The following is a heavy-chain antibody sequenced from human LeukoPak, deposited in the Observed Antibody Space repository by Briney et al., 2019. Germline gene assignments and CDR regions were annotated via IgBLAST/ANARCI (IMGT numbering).Heavy chain of an antibody. Sequence: SETLSLTCTVSGGSVSGYYWSWIRQPPGKGLEWIGYIHYSGSTNYNPSLKSRVTISVDASKNQFSLKLSSVTAADTAIYYCARGGSKQWLVDDSWGQGTLVTVSS. D-gene: IGHD6-19*01. CDR2: IHYSGST. V-gene: IGHV4-59*02. CDR3: ARGGSKQWLVDDS. CDR1: GGSVSGYY. J-gene: IGHJ4*02.